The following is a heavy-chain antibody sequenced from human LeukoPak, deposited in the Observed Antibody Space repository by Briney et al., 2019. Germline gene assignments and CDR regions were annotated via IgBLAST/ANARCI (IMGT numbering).Heavy chain of an antibody. CDR2: IYYSGST. CDR1: GGSISSYY. CDR3: ARAHPCSSTSCYGYYYYYYMDV. D-gene: IGHD2-2*01. Sequence: SETLSLTCTVSGGSISSYYWSWIRQPPGKGLEWIGYIYYSGSTNYNPSLKSRVTISVDTSKNQFSLKLSSVTAADTAVYYCARAHPCSSTSCYGYYYYYYMDVWGKGTTVTISS. J-gene: IGHJ6*03. V-gene: IGHV4-59*01.